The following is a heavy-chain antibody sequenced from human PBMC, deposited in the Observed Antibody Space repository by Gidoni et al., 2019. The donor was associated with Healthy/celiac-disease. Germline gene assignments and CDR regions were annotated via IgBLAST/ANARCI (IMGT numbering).Heavy chain of an antibody. CDR2: ISSSSSTI. D-gene: IGHD6-19*01. V-gene: IGHV3-48*02. Sequence: EVQLVESGGCLVQPGGSLRLTCPASGFPFSSYSMNWVRQAPGKGLEWVSYISSSSSTIYYADSVKGRFTISRDNAKNSLYLQMSSLRDEDTAVYYCARDGSIAVAGTGLGYWGQGTLVTVSS. CDR1: GFPFSSYS. J-gene: IGHJ4*02. CDR3: ARDGSIAVAGTGLGY.